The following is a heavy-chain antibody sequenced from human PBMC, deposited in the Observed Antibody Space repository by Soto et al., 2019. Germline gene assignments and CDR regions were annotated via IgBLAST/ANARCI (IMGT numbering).Heavy chain of an antibody. CDR3: ARVPSRWLQIGIDY. CDR1: GFTFSSYS. J-gene: IGHJ4*02. D-gene: IGHD5-12*01. Sequence: EVQLVESGGGLVKPGGSLRLSCAASGFTFSSYSMNWVRQAPGKGLEWVSSISSSSSYIYYADSVKGRFTISRDNAKNSLYLRMNSLRAEDTAVYYCARVPSRWLQIGIDYWGQGTLVTVSS. V-gene: IGHV3-21*01. CDR2: ISSSSSYI.